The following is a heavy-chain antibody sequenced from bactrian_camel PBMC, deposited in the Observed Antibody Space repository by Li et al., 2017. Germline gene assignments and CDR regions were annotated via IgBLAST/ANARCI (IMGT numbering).Heavy chain of an antibody. CDR2: INKDGSNT. V-gene: IGHV3S6*01. J-gene: IGHJ6*01. Sequence: QVQLVESGGGSVQAGGSLKLSCAASGYRQDTNCMGWFRQAPGKGLEWVSGINKDGSNTNYADSVKGRFTISRDNSKNTLYLQMNSLKPEDTALYYCAKGVDIAQGYADFGYFGQGTQVTVS. D-gene: IGHD4*01. CDR1: GYRQDTNC. CDR3: AKGVDIAQGYADFGY.